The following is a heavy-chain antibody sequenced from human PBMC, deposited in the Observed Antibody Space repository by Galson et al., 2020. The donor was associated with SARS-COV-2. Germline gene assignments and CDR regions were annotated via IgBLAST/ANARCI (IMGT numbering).Heavy chain of an antibody. CDR3: ARSPRLLGLYYYYMDV. CDR2: IYYSGST. D-gene: IGHD5-12*01. CDR1: GGSIGGVNYY. J-gene: IGHJ6*03. Sequence: SETLSLTCSVSGGSIGGVNYYWGWFRQPPGRGLEWIGNIYYSGSTYYNPSLKSRVTISLHTSNKQFSLNLNSVTAADTAVYYCARSPRLLGLYYYYMDVWGKGTTVTISS. V-gene: IGHV4-39*01.